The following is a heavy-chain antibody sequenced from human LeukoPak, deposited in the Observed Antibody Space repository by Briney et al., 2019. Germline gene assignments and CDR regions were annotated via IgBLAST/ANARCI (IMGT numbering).Heavy chain of an antibody. CDR1: GITFSSYA. CDR3: AARQYYGSGNYYTADF. CDR2: ISGSGSTT. Sequence: GGSLRLSCAASGITFSSYAMGWVRQAPGKGLEWVSGISGSGSTTYYADSVKGRFTISRDNSKNTLYLQMNSLRGEDTAVYYCAARQYYGSGNYYTADFWGQGTLVTVSS. J-gene: IGHJ4*02. V-gene: IGHV3-23*01. D-gene: IGHD3-10*01.